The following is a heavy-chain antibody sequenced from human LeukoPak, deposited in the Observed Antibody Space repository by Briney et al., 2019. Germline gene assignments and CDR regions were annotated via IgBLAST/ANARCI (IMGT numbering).Heavy chain of an antibody. V-gene: IGHV4-59*08. J-gene: IGHJ6*02. CDR2: IYYSGST. CDR3: ARFYYYYGMDV. Sequence: SETLSLTCTVSGGSISSYYWSWIRQPPGKGLEWIGYIYYSGSTNYNPSLKSRVTISVDTSKNQFSLKLGSVTAADTAVYYCARFYYYYGMDVWGQGTTVTVSS. CDR1: GGSISSYY.